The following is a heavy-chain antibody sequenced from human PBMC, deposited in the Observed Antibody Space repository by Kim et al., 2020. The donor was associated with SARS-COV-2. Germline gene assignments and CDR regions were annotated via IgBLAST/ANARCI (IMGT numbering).Heavy chain of an antibody. CDR3: ARHSIAAAGHWFDP. V-gene: IGHV5-10-1*01. D-gene: IGHD6-13*01. Sequence: PSFQGHVTISADKSISTAYLQWSSLKASDTAMYYCARHSIAAAGHWFDPWGQGTLVTVSS. J-gene: IGHJ5*02.